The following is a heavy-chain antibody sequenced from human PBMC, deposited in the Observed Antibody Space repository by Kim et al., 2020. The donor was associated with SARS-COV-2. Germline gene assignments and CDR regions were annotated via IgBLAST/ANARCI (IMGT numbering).Heavy chain of an antibody. Sequence: ASVKVSCKASGYTFTSYGISWVRQAPGQGLEWMGWISAYNGNTNYAQKLQGRVTMTTDTSTSTAYMELRSLRSDDTAVYYCARGVYGSGSYYDDYFDYWGQGTLVTVSS. CDR3: ARGVYGSGSYYDDYFDY. V-gene: IGHV1-18*04. D-gene: IGHD3-10*01. J-gene: IGHJ4*02. CDR2: ISAYNGNT. CDR1: GYTFTSYG.